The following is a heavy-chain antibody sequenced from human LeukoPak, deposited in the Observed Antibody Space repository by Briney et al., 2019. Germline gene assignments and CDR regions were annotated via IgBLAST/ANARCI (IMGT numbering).Heavy chain of an antibody. J-gene: IGHJ4*02. Sequence: GGSVRLSCAASAFTVSSNHMSWVRQAPGKGLEWVSLIYSGGGTYYADSVKGRFTISRDNSKNTLYLQMNSLRAEDTALYYCARGPVSSFAFDYWGQGTLVTVSS. V-gene: IGHV3-66*01. CDR1: AFTVSSNH. CDR2: IYSGGGT. D-gene: IGHD3-16*01. CDR3: ARGPVSSFAFDY.